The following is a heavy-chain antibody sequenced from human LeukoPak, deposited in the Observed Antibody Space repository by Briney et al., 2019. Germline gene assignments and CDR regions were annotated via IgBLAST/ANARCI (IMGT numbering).Heavy chain of an antibody. D-gene: IGHD2-21*01. CDR3: ARVFIVGNRSVFDF. Sequence: GGSLRLSGAASGFTFSNYWMSWVRLAPGKGLEWVANIKQDGSEKYYVDSVEGRFTISRDNAKNLLSLQMNSLRAEDTAVHHCARVFIVGNRSVFDFWGQGTLVTVSS. J-gene: IGHJ4*02. CDR1: GFTFSNYW. V-gene: IGHV3-7*01. CDR2: IKQDGSEK.